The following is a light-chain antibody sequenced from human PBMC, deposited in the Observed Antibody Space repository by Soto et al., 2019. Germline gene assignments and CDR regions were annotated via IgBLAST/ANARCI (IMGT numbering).Light chain of an antibody. V-gene: IGKV1-39*01. Sequence: DIQMTESPSALYASVGDRVTITCRASQRIVDYLNWYQQRPGEAPKFLIYAASTLRSGVPSRFSGGGSGTDFTLTISSLQPEDFAAYYCQQSYSTSYTFGQGTKLEMK. CDR3: QQSYSTSYT. CDR1: QRIVDY. J-gene: IGKJ2*01. CDR2: AAS.